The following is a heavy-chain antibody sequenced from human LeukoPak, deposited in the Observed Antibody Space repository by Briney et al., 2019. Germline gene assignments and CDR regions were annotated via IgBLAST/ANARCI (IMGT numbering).Heavy chain of an antibody. D-gene: IGHD6-13*01. J-gene: IGHJ5*02. V-gene: IGHV3-23*01. CDR2: VSGSGGNT. CDR1: GFTFSSYA. CDR3: VRESPVAAVGRSWFDP. Sequence: GGSLRLSCAASGFTFSSYAMSWVRQAAWERLEWVSTVSGSGGNTYYAVSVKGRFTISRDNTKNTLYLQMNSLRAEDTAVYYCVRESPVAAVGRSWFDPWGQGTLVTVSS.